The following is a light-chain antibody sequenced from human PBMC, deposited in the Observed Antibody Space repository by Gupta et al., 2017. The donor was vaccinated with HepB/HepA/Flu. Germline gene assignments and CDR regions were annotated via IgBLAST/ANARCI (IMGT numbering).Light chain of an antibody. CDR2: DAS. J-gene: IGKJ2*04. Sequence: EIVLTQSPATLSLSPGERATLSCRASQSVSSSLAWFQQKPGQAPRLLIYDASSRATGIPARFSGSGSGTDFTLTISSLEPEDFAVYYCQQRSNWPPGCSFGQGTXLEIK. CDR1: QSVSSS. V-gene: IGKV3-11*01. CDR3: QQRSNWPPGCS.